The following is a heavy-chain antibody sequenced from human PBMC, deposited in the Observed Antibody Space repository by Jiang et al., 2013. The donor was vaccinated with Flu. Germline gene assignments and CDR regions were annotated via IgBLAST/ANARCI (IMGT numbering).Heavy chain of an antibody. V-gene: IGHV4-38-2*02. CDR1: LLHQQWLL. CDR2: IYHSGMT. J-gene: IGHJ4*02. CDR3: ARDRNNYYFDSGGLGVYFDY. Sequence: TCAVVWLLHQQWLLLGLDPAAPRKGLEWIGSIYHSGMTYXNPSLKSRVSMSVDTSKNHFSLTLSSVTAADTAVYYCARDRNNYYFDSGGLGVYFDYWGQGTLVTVSS. D-gene: IGHD3-22*01.